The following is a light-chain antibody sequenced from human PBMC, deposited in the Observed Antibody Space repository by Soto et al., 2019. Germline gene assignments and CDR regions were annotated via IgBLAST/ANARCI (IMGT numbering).Light chain of an antibody. V-gene: IGLV1-40*01. J-gene: IGLJ1*01. CDR1: SSNIGAGYD. CDR2: GNS. CDR3: QSYDSRLSEV. Sequence: QSVLTQPPSVSGAPGQRVTISCTGSSSNIGAGYDVRWYQQLPGTAPKLLIYGNSNRPSGVPDRFSGSKSGTSASLAITGLQAEDEADYYCQSYDSRLSEVFGTGTKVTVL.